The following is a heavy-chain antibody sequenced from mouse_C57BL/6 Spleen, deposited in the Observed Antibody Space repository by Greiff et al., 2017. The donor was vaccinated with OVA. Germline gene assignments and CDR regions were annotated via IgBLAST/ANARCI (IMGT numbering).Heavy chain of an antibody. Sequence: EVKLMESGPELVKPGASVKMSCKASGYTFTDYNMHWVKQSHGKSLEWIGYINPNNGGTSYNQKFKGKATLTVNKSSSTAYMELRSLTSEDSAVYYCARSEIYYGYDGGLGAMDYWGQGTSVTVSS. D-gene: IGHD2-2*01. J-gene: IGHJ4*01. CDR2: INPNNGGT. CDR3: ARSEIYYGYDGGLGAMDY. CDR1: GYTFTDYN. V-gene: IGHV1-22*01.